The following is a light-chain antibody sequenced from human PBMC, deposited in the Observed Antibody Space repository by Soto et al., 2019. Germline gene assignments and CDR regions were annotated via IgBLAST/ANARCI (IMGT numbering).Light chain of an antibody. CDR2: EGS. Sequence: QSLLTQPAYVSGSPGQSLTISCTGTSSDVGSYNLVSWYQQHPGKAPKLMIYEGSKRPSGVSNRFSGSKSGNTASLTISGLQAEDEADYYCCSYAGSSTSYVFGTGTKLTVL. V-gene: IGLV2-23*01. J-gene: IGLJ1*01. CDR3: CSYAGSSTSYV. CDR1: SSDVGSYNL.